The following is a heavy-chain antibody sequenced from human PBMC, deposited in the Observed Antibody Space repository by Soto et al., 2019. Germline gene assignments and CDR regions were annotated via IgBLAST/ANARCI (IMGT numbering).Heavy chain of an antibody. D-gene: IGHD2-8*01. CDR1: GFTFRSYA. J-gene: IGHJ4*02. CDR3: TKHLSNGSPDY. Sequence: EVQLLESGGALVQPGGSLRLSCAASGFTFRSYAMSWVRQAPGKGLEWVSLISGSGGGTYYADSVKGRFTISRDNAKNTLYLQKNSLRAEDTAVFYCTKHLSNGSPDYWGQGTLVTVSS. CDR2: ISGSGGGT. V-gene: IGHV3-23*01.